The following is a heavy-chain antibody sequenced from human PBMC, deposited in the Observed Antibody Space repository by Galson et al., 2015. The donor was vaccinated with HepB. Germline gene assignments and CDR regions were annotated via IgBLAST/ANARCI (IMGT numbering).Heavy chain of an antibody. V-gene: IGHV3-7*04. CDR3: ARGRSSGYYYDY. D-gene: IGHD3-22*01. Sequence: SLRLSCAASGFTFTNYWMSWVRQAPGKGLEWVANIKQDGSAKYYVDSVKGRFTISRDNAKNSLYLQMNSLRAEDTAVYYCARGRSSGYYYDYWGQGTLVIVSS. CDR2: IKQDGSAK. CDR1: GFTFTNYW. J-gene: IGHJ4*02.